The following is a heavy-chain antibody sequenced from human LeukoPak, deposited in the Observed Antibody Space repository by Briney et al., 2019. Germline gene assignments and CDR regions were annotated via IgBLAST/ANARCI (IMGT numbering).Heavy chain of an antibody. CDR3: ATERGNYYGSGSYSWWFDP. V-gene: IGHV1-24*01. D-gene: IGHD3-10*01. J-gene: IGHJ5*02. CDR2: FDPEDGEI. Sequence: GASVKVSCKVSGYTLTELSMHWVRQAPGKGLEWMGGFDPEDGEIIYAQKFQGRVAMTEDTSTDTAYMELSSLRSEDTAVYYCATERGNYYGSGSYSWWFDPWGQGTLVTVSS. CDR1: GYTLTELS.